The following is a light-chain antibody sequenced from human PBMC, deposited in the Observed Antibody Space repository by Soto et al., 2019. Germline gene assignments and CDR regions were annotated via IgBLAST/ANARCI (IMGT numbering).Light chain of an antibody. Sequence: EVVLTHSPCTLSLSPLERASLSCMSSQSVSSSYLSWYQQKPGQAPRLLIYGASSRATGIPDRFSGSGSGTDFTLTISRLEPEDFAVYYCQQYGSSPITFGQGTRLEI. J-gene: IGKJ5*01. CDR3: QQYGSSPIT. CDR1: QSVSSSY. V-gene: IGKV3-20*01. CDR2: GAS.